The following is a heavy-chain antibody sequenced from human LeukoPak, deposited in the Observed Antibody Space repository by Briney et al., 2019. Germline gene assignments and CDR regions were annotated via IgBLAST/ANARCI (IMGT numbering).Heavy chain of an antibody. V-gene: IGHV4-59*01. CDR1: GGSISSYY. Sequence: SETLSLTCTVSGGSISSYYCSWIRQPPGKGLEWIGYIYYSGSTNYNPSLKSRVTISVDTSKNQFSLKLSSVTAADTAVYYCARTELGYDSSGYYGYFDYWGQGTLVTVSS. CDR2: IYYSGST. CDR3: ARTELGYDSSGYYGYFDY. D-gene: IGHD3-22*01. J-gene: IGHJ4*02.